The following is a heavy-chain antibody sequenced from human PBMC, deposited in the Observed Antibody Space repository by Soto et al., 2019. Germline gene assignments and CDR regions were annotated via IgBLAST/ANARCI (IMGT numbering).Heavy chain of an antibody. CDR1: GYTFTSYG. V-gene: IGHV1-18*04. CDR2: ISAYNGNT. J-gene: IGHJ5*02. Sequence: ASVKVSCKASGYTFTSYGISWVRQAPGQGLEWMGWISAYNGNTNYAQKLQGRVTMTTDTSTSTAYMELRSLRSDDTAVYYCARDRSVIAARQGWFDPWGQGTLVTVSS. D-gene: IGHD6-6*01. CDR3: ARDRSVIAARQGWFDP.